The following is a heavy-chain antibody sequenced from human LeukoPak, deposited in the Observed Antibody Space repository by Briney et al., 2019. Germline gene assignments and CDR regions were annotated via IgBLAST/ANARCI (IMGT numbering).Heavy chain of an antibody. V-gene: IGHV3-23*01. Sequence: GGTLRLSCAASGFTFSSYGMSWVRQAPGKGLEWVSAISGSGGSTYYADSVKGRFTISRDNSKNTLYLQMNNLRVDDTAVYYCAKDASGWHPFDFDYWGQGTLVTISS. CDR3: AKDASGWHPFDFDY. CDR2: ISGSGGST. D-gene: IGHD6-19*01. J-gene: IGHJ4*02. CDR1: GFTFSSYG.